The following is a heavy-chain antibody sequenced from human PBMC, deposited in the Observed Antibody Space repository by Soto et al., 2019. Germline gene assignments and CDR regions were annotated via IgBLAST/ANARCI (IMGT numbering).Heavy chain of an antibody. V-gene: IGHV1-2*04. CDR3: ARVEPSGSYSNWFXP. Sequence: SVKVSCKASGYTFTGYCMHWVRQAPGQGLEWMGWINPNSGGTNYAQKFQGWVTMTRDTSISTAYMELSRLRSDDTAVYYCARVEPSGSYSNWFXPWGQGTLVXVSS. D-gene: IGHD3-10*01. CDR1: GYTFTGYC. J-gene: IGHJ5*02. CDR2: INPNSGGT.